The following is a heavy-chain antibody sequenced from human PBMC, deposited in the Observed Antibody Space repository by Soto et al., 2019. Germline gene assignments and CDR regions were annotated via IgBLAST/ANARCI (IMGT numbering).Heavy chain of an antibody. Sequence: EVQLVESGGGLVQPGGSLILSCAASGFTFRSYWMSWVRPASGKGLEGGANIKQDGSEKYYVDSVKGRFTISRDNAKNSLYLQMNSLRAEDTAVYYCARDRGLGYCSSTSCWSGNYYYYMDVWGKGTTVTVSS. D-gene: IGHD2-2*01. J-gene: IGHJ6*03. CDR3: ARDRGLGYCSSTSCWSGNYYYYMDV. CDR2: IKQDGSEK. V-gene: IGHV3-7*01. CDR1: GFTFRSYW.